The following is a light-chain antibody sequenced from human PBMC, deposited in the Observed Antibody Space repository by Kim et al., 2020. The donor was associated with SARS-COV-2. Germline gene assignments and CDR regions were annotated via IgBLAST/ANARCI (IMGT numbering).Light chain of an antibody. J-gene: IGKJ5*01. Sequence: ASGGDSVTITCRASQDINNYLAWHQQKPGKAPNLLISAASTLQSGVPSRFSGSGSGTDFTLTISSLQPEDFASYYCQQFSSYPVTFGQGTRLEIK. CDR3: QQFSSYPVT. CDR1: QDINNY. CDR2: AAS. V-gene: IGKV1-9*01.